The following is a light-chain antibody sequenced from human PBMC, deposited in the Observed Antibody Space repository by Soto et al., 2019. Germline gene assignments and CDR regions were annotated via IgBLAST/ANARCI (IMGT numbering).Light chain of an antibody. J-gene: IGKJ5*01. CDR3: QQYGSSLPIT. CDR2: DAS. CDR1: QSLRNY. V-gene: IGKV3-20*01. Sequence: ENVLTQSPATLSLSPGDTATLSCRATQSLRNYLAWYQQKLGQAPRLLIYDASKRATGIPARFSGSGSGTDFTLTISSLEPEDFAVYYCQQYGSSLPITFGQGTRLEIK.